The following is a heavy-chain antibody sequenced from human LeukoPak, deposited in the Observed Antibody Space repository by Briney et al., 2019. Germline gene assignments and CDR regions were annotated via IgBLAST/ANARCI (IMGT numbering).Heavy chain of an antibody. CDR1: GGSFSGYY. Sequence: PSETLSLTCAVYGGSFSGYYWSWIRKPPGKGLEWIGEINHSGSTNYNPSLKSRVTISVDTSKNQFSLKLSSVTAADTAVYYCATTVPAAMSPHWGQGTLVTVSS. V-gene: IGHV4-34*01. D-gene: IGHD2-2*01. J-gene: IGHJ1*01. CDR2: INHSGST. CDR3: ATTVPAAMSPH.